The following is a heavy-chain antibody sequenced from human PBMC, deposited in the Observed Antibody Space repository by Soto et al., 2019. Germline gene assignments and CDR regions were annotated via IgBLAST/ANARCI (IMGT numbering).Heavy chain of an antibody. CDR1: GFTVSSNY. CDR2: IYSGGST. D-gene: IGHD3-22*01. Sequence: GGSLRLSCAASGFTVSSNYMSWVRQAPGKGLEWVSVIYSGGSTYYADSVKGRFTISRDNSKNTLYLQMNSLRAEDTAVYYCARETGNYDSSGLDYWGQGTLVTVSS. J-gene: IGHJ4*02. V-gene: IGHV3-53*01. CDR3: ARETGNYDSSGLDY.